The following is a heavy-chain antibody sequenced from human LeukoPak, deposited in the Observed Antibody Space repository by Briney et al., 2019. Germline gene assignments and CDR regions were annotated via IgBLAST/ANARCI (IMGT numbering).Heavy chain of an antibody. CDR3: TRDRITMIVVAADDAFDI. D-gene: IGHD3-22*01. Sequence: GGSLRLSCTASGFTFGDYAMSWFRQAPGKGLEWVGFIRSKAYGGTTEYAASVKGRFTTSRDDSKSIAYLQMNSLKTEDTAVYYCTRDRITMIVVAADDAFDIWGQGTMVTVSS. CDR1: GFTFGDYA. J-gene: IGHJ3*02. V-gene: IGHV3-49*03. CDR2: IRSKAYGGTT.